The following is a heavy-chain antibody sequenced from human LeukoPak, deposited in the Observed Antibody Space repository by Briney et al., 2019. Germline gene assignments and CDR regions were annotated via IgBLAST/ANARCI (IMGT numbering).Heavy chain of an antibody. V-gene: IGHV3-74*01. Sequence: GGSLRLSCAAPGFTFSSYWMHWVRHAPGKGLVWVSRINSDGSSTSYADSVKGRFTISRDNAKNTLYLQMNSLRAEDTAVYYCARQRPGDAFDIWGQGTMVTVSS. CDR2: INSDGSST. CDR3: ARQRPGDAFDI. J-gene: IGHJ3*02. D-gene: IGHD3-10*01. CDR1: GFTFSSYW.